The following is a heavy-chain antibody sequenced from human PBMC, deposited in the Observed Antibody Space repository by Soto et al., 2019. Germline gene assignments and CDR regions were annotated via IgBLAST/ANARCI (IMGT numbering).Heavy chain of an antibody. J-gene: IGHJ4*02. CDR1: GYTFTSNG. CDR2: ISAYNGNT. D-gene: IGHD2-15*01. CDR3: ARVCSGGSCLDY. V-gene: IGHV1-18*01. Sequence: GASVKVSCKASGYTFTSNGISWVRQAPGQGLEWMGWISAYNGNTNYAQKLQGRVTMTTDTSTSTAYMELRSLRSDDTAVYYRARVCSGGSCLDYWGQGTLVTVSS.